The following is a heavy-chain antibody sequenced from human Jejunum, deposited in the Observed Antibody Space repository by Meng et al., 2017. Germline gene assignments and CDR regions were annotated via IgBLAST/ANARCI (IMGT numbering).Heavy chain of an antibody. V-gene: IGHV3-33*01. J-gene: IGHJ4*02. CDR3: ATDLWGY. Sequence: AQRGESGGGVVQPGRSLRLSCAASGFTFRTFGMHWVRQAPGKGLEWVAIIWYDGSNEDYADSVRGRFTISRDNSKNILYLQMNNLRVDDTAMYYCATDLWGYWGQGTLVTVSS. CDR2: IWYDGSNE. D-gene: IGHD2/OR15-2a*01. CDR1: GFTFRTFG.